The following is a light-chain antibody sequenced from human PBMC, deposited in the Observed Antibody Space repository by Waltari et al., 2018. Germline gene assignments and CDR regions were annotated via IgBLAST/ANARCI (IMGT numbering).Light chain of an antibody. CDR1: QSISKW. V-gene: IGKV1-5*03. CDR3: QQYNSYSVLS. CDR2: KAS. Sequence: DIQMTQSPSTLSASVGDRVIFSCRASQSISKWLAWYQQKPGKAPKRLIYKASTLESGVPSRFSGSGSGTEFTLTISSLQPEDFATYYCQQYNSYSVLSFGGGTKVEIK. J-gene: IGKJ4*01.